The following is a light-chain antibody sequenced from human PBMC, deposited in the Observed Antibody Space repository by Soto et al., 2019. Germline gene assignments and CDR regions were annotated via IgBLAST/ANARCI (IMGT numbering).Light chain of an antibody. CDR3: QQANSCPIT. V-gene: IGKV1-9*01. Sequence: DIQLTQYHSVVSASVGDTVTITCRASQALSNYLAWYQQKPGKAPDLLIYSASTLQSGVPSRFSGSGSETEFSLTIRALQPEDFATYYCQQANSCPITFGQGTRLETK. CDR1: QALSNY. CDR2: SAS. J-gene: IGKJ5*01.